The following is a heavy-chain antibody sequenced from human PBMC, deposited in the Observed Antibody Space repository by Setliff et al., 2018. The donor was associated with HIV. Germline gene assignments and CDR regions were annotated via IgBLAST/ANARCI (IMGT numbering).Heavy chain of an antibody. V-gene: IGHV1-3*04. Sequence: AASVKVSCKASGYTFKNYGIHWVRLAPGQRPEWVGWINTGNGDTQYSQKLQGRVTVTRDTSASTVYMELRRLTSEDMAVYFCARNGCSGDSYFCDLDSWGQGTPVTVS. J-gene: IGHJ4*02. D-gene: IGHD2-21*02. CDR1: GYTFKNYG. CDR3: ARNGCSGDSYFCDLDS. CDR2: INTGNGDT.